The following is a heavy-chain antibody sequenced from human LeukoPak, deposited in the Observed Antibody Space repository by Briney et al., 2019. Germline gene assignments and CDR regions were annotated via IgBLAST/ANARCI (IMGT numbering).Heavy chain of an antibody. Sequence: GGSLRLSCAASGFSFSVYSMNWVRQAPGKGLEWVSSISSSSGSIYYADSVKGRFTISRDNAKNSLYLQMNSLRAEDTAVYYCARDTHDSSGYYYQDYWGQGTLVTVSS. CDR1: GFSFSVYS. CDR2: ISSSSGSI. V-gene: IGHV3-21*01. J-gene: IGHJ4*02. D-gene: IGHD3-22*01. CDR3: ARDTHDSSGYYYQDY.